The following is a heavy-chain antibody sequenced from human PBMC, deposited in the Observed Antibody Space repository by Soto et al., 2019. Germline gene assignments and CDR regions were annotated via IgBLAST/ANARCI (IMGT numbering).Heavy chain of an antibody. CDR3: ASRGYGSGSYRFYYYYGMDV. D-gene: IGHD3-10*01. CDR1: GFTFSSYA. J-gene: IGHJ6*02. V-gene: IGHV3-23*01. Sequence: HPGGSLRLSCAASGFTFSSYAMSWVRQAPGKGLEWASAISGSGGSTYYADSVKGRFTISRDNSKNTLYLQMNSLRAEDTAVYYCASRGYGSGSYRFYYYYGMDVWGQGTTVTVSS. CDR2: ISGSGGST.